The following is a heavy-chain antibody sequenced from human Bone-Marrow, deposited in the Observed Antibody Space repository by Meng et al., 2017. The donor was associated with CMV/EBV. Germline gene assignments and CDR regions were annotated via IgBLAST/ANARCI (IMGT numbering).Heavy chain of an antibody. V-gene: IGHV4-30-4*08. D-gene: IGHD6-13*01. CDR2: IYYSVST. Sequence: LRLSCIVSGGSISSGHYYWSWIRQPPRKGLEWIGYIYYSVSTYYNPSLKSRVTISVDTSKNQFSLKLSSVTAADTAVYSCARFFIAAAGAKVDYWGQGTLVTVSS. CDR3: ARFFIAAAGAKVDY. CDR1: GGSISSGHYY. J-gene: IGHJ4*02.